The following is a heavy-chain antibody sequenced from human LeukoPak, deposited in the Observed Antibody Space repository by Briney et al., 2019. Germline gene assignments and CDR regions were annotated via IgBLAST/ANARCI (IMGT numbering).Heavy chain of an antibody. Sequence: ASVKVSCKASGYTFTSYGISWVRQAPGQGLEWMGWISAYNSNTNYAQKLQGRVTMTTDTSTSTAYMELRSLRSDDTAVYYCASSSSGWFQRTMDYWGQGTLVTVSS. CDR1: GYTFTSYG. CDR3: ASSSSGWFQRTMDY. CDR2: ISAYNSNT. V-gene: IGHV1-18*01. J-gene: IGHJ4*02. D-gene: IGHD6-19*01.